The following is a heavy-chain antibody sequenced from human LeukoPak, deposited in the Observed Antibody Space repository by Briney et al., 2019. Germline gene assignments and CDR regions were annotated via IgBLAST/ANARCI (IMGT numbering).Heavy chain of an antibody. Sequence: PGGSLRLSCAASGFTFSSFGMTWVRQAPGKGLEWVSSISDSGDNTYYADSVRGRFTISRDNSENTLYLQMNSLRAEDTAVYYCAKFGGYCSSTSCFDAFDIWGQGTMVTVSS. CDR2: ISDSGDNT. CDR3: AKFGGYCSSTSCFDAFDI. V-gene: IGHV3-23*01. J-gene: IGHJ3*02. D-gene: IGHD2-2*01. CDR1: GFTFSSFG.